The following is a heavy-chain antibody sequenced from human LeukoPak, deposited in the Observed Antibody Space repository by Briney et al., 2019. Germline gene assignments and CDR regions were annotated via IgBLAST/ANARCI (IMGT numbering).Heavy chain of an antibody. CDR3: ARHESLIYGSGSYYDY. CDR1: GYSFTSYW. D-gene: IGHD3-10*01. Sequence: PGASLKISCKGSGYSFTSYWISLVRQMPGKGLEWMGRIDPSDSYTNYSPSFQGHVTISADKSISTAYLQWSSLKASDTAMYYCARHESLIYGSGSYYDYWGQGTLVTVSS. J-gene: IGHJ4*02. CDR2: IDPSDSYT. V-gene: IGHV5-10-1*01.